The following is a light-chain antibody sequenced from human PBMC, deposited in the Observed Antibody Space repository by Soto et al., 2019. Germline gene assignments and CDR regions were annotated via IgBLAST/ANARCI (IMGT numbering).Light chain of an antibody. CDR1: RSVSSNY. CDR3: QHYGSSPRT. CDR2: RAS. J-gene: IGKJ1*01. V-gene: IGKV3-20*01. Sequence: EIVLTQSPGTLSLSPGETATLSCRASRSVSSNYLAWYQQRPGQAPRLLINRASNRATGIPDRFTGSGSGTDFTLTINRLEPADFAVYYCQHYGSSPRTFGQGTKVEI.